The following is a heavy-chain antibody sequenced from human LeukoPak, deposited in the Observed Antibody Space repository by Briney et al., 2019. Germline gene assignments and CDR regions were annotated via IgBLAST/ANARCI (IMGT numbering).Heavy chain of an antibody. CDR2: ISNNGGYT. Sequence: GGSLRLSCAASGFTFSSSAMSWVRQAPGKGLEWVSAISNNGGYTYYAYSVQGRFTISRDNSKSTLCLQMNSLRAEDTAVYYCAKQLGYCSNGSCYFPYWGQGTLVTVSS. CDR3: AKQLGYCSNGSCYFPY. J-gene: IGHJ4*02. CDR1: GFTFSSSA. V-gene: IGHV3-23*01. D-gene: IGHD2-15*01.